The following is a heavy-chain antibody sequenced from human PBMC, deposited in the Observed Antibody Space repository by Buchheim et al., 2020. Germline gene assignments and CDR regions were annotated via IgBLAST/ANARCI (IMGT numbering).Heavy chain of an antibody. V-gene: IGHV4-31*03. CDR1: GGSISSGGYY. D-gene: IGHD2-2*02. Sequence: QVQLQESGPGLVKPSQTLSLTCTVSGGSISSGGYYWSWIRQHPGKGLEWIGYIYYSGSTYYNPSLKSRVTISVDPSKNQFSLKLSSVTAADTSVYYCARDRGYCSSTSCYSYYYGMDVWGQGTT. CDR3: ARDRGYCSSTSCYSYYYGMDV. J-gene: IGHJ6*02. CDR2: IYYSGST.